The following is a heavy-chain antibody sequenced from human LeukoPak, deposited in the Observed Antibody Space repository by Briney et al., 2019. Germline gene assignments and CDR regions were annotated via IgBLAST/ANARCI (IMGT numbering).Heavy chain of an antibody. CDR2: VYYTGTT. CDR1: GGSISSSSYY. Sequence: SETLSLTCTVSGGSISSSSYYWAWIRQPPGKGLEYIGSVYYTGTTYYNPSLESRVTISVDESKTQLSLRLESVTAADTAVYYCARGTITTVTDSWGPGTLVTVSS. CDR3: ARGTITTVTDS. V-gene: IGHV4-39*07. D-gene: IGHD4-17*01. J-gene: IGHJ4*02.